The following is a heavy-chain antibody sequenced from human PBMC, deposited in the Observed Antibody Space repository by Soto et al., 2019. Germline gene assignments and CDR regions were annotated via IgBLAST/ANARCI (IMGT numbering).Heavy chain of an antibody. J-gene: IGHJ4*02. Sequence: ASVKVSCKASGYTFTSYGISWVRQAPGQGLEWMGWISAYNGNTNYAQKLQGRVTMTTDTSTRTAYMELRSLRSDDTAVYYGAYGGYYDYVGGSSRPNFDYWGQGTLVTVSS. CDR1: GYTFTSYG. CDR2: ISAYNGNT. V-gene: IGHV1-18*01. CDR3: AYGGYYDYVGGSSRPNFDY. D-gene: IGHD3-16*02.